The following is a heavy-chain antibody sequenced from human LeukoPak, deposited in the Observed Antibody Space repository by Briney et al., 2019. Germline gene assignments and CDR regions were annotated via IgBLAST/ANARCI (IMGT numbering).Heavy chain of an antibody. Sequence: SETLSLTCSVYNGSFSGYYWSWIRQPPGKGLEWIGESNESGSTNYNPSLKSRVTISIDTSKDHFSLRLTSATAADTAVYYCARRHFGSALRDYWGQGTLVTVSS. CDR3: ARRHFGSALRDY. D-gene: IGHD3-10*01. J-gene: IGHJ4*02. V-gene: IGHV4-34*01. CDR1: NGSFSGYY. CDR2: SNESGST.